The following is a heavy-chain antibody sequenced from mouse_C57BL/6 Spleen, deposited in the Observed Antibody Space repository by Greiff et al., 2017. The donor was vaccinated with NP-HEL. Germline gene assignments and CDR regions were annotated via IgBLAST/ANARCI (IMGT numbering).Heavy chain of an antibody. Sequence: QVQLQQPGAELVKPGASVKLSCKASGYTFTSYWMQWVKQRPGQGLEWIGEIDPSDSYTNYNQKFKGKATLTVDTSSSTAYMQLSSLTSEDSAVYYCAIITTDYFDYWGQGTTLTVSS. D-gene: IGHD1-1*01. CDR3: AIITTDYFDY. V-gene: IGHV1-50*01. CDR1: GYTFTSYW. J-gene: IGHJ2*01. CDR2: IDPSDSYT.